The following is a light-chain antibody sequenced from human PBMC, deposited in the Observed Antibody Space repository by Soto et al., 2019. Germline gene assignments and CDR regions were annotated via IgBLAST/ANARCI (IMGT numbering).Light chain of an antibody. Sequence: QSVLTQPPSASGTPGQRVTICCSGSSSNVGSNSVYWYQQFPGTAPKVLIYRSNQRPSGVPDRFSGSKSGTSASLAISGLQSEDEADYYCAAWDDSLFGVVFGGGTKVTVL. CDR1: SSNVGSNS. J-gene: IGLJ2*01. V-gene: IGLV1-44*01. CDR3: AAWDDSLFGVV. CDR2: RSN.